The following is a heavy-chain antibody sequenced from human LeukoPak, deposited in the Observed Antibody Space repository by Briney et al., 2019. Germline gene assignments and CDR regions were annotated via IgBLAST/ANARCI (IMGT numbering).Heavy chain of an antibody. D-gene: IGHD6-6*01. V-gene: IGHV1-69*05. Sequence: ASVKVSCKASGGTFSSYAISWVRQAPGQGLEWMGGIIPIFGTANYAQKFQGRVTITTDESTSTAYMELSSLRSEDTAVYCCASSIDSSSSFDYWGQGTLVTVSS. J-gene: IGHJ4*02. CDR3: ASSIDSSSSFDY. CDR2: IIPIFGTA. CDR1: GGTFSSYA.